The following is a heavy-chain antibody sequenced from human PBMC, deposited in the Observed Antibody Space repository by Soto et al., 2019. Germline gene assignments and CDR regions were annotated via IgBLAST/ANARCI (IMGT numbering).Heavy chain of an antibody. CDR2: INAGNGNT. J-gene: IGHJ4*02. CDR1: GYTFTSYA. D-gene: IGHD1-26*01. CDR3: AREYSGSYTGDTYAY. V-gene: IGHV1-3*01. Sequence: ASVKVSCKASGYTFTSYAMHWVRQAPGQRLEWMGWINAGNGNTKYSQKFQGRVTITRDTSASTAYMELSSLRSEDTAVYYCAREYSGSYTGDTYAYWGQGTLVTVSS.